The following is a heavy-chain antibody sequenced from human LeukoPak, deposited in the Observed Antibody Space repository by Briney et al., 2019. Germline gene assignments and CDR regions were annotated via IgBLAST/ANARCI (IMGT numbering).Heavy chain of an antibody. J-gene: IGHJ6*03. D-gene: IGHD5-18*01. CDR1: GYTFSSCD. Sequence: ASVKVSCKASGYTFSSCDINWVRQATGQGLEWMGWMNPNSGNTGYAQKFQGRVTMTRNTSISTAYMELSSLRSEDTAVYYCARGRYSYGYLSLGYYYYMDVWGKGTTVTISS. CDR2: MNPNSGNT. V-gene: IGHV1-8*02. CDR3: ARGRYSYGYLSLGYYYYMDV.